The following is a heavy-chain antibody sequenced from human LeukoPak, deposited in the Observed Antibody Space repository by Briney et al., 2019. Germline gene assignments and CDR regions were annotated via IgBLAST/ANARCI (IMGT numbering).Heavy chain of an antibody. V-gene: IGHV4-59*01. J-gene: IGHJ4*02. D-gene: IGHD2-15*01. Sequence: SETLSLTCTVSGGSISSYYWSWIRQPPGKGLEWIGYIYYSGNTNYNPSLKSRVTISADTSKNQFSLKLNSVTAADTAVYYCARGRYCSGGSCYLVYWGQGTLVTVSS. CDR2: IYYSGNT. CDR1: GGSISSYY. CDR3: ARGRYCSGGSCYLVY.